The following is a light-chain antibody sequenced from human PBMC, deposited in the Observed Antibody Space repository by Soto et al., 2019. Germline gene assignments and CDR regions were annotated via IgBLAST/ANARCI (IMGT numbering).Light chain of an antibody. J-gene: IGLJ2*01. CDR2: EVS. CDR1: SSDVGGYDY. CDR3: SSYAGNNNVV. V-gene: IGLV2-8*01. Sequence: QSALTQPPSASGSPGQSVTISCTGTSSDVGGYDYVSWHQHHPGKAPELMIYEVSKRPSGVPDRLSGSKSGNTASLTVSRLKAEDEADYYCSSYAGNNNVVFGGGTKLTVL.